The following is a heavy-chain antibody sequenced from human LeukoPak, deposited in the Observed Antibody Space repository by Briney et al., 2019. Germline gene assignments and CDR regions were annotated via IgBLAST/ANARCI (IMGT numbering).Heavy chain of an antibody. D-gene: IGHD3/OR15-3a*01. Sequence: KPGESLKISCKGSGYTFDNYWIAWVRQMPRKGPEWMGIIYPGDSDTRYSPSFQGQVTISADKSISTAYLQWTSLKASDTAIYYCARYHGSWTYKAGDVMDVWGKGTTVTVS. J-gene: IGHJ6*04. CDR2: IYPGDSDT. CDR1: GYTFDNYW. CDR3: ARYHGSWTYKAGDVMDV. V-gene: IGHV5-51*01.